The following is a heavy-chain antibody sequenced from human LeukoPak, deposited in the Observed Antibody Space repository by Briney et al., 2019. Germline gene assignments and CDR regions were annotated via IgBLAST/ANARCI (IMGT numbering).Heavy chain of an antibody. Sequence: GGSLRLSCAASGFTFSSYGMHWVRQAPGKGLEWVAVISYDGSNKYYADSVKGRFTISRDNSKNTLYLQMNSLRAEDTAVYYCAKAGYSSGWYPSYWGQGTLVTVSS. V-gene: IGHV3-30*18. CDR2: ISYDGSNK. J-gene: IGHJ4*02. CDR1: GFTFSSYG. CDR3: AKAGYSSGWYPSY. D-gene: IGHD6-19*01.